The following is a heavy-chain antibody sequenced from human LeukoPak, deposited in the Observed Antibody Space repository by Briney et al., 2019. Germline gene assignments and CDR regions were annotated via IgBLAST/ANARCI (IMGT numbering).Heavy chain of an antibody. D-gene: IGHD7-27*01. CDR2: INTNTGNP. J-gene: IGHJ4*02. CDR1: GYTFTSYP. Sequence: ASVKVSCKASGYTFTSYPMNWVRQAPGQGLEWMGWINTNTGNPTYAQGFTGRFVFSLDTSVSTAYLQISSLKAEDTAVYYCARGLRLVRHPHNWGSLGYWGQGTLVTVSS. V-gene: IGHV7-4-1*02. CDR3: ARGLRLVRHPHNWGSLGY.